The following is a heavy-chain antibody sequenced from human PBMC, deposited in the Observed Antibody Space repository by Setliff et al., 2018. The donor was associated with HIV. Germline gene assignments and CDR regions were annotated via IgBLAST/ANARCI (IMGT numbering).Heavy chain of an antibody. CDR3: ATDRAIVPYYYMDV. D-gene: IGHD2-2*01. V-gene: IGHV4-34*01. Sequence: SETLSLTCAVYGVSFSGYSWTWIRQSPGKGLEWIGEMNHSEHYYNPSLKSRVTISVDTSKNQFSLKLSSVTAADTAVYYCATDRAIVPYYYMDVWGKGTTVTAP. CDR2: MNHSEH. J-gene: IGHJ6*03. CDR1: GVSFSGYS.